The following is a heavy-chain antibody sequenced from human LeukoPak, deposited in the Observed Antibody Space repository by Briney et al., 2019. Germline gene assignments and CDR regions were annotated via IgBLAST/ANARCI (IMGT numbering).Heavy chain of an antibody. CDR3: ARGGGQQQLTPYNWFDP. D-gene: IGHD6-13*01. Sequence: SETLSLTCTVSGGSISSYCWSWIRQPPGKGLEWIGEINHSGSTNYNPSLKSRVTISVDTSKNQFSLKLSSVTAADTAVYYCARGGGQQQLTPYNWFDPWGQGTLVTVSS. V-gene: IGHV4-34*01. CDR2: INHSGST. CDR1: GGSISSYC. J-gene: IGHJ5*02.